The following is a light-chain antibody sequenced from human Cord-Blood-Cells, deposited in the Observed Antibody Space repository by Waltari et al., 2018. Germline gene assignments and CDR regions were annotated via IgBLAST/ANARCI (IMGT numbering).Light chain of an antibody. Sequence: QSALTQPASVSGSPRQSITISCTGTSSDVGGYNYVSWYQQHPGKAPKRMIYEVSNRPAQVSNRFSGSKSGNTASPTISGLQAGDEADYYCSSYTSSSTYVYGTGTKVTVL. V-gene: IGLV2-14*01. J-gene: IGLJ1*01. CDR2: EVS. CDR1: SSDVGGYNY. CDR3: SSYTSSSTYV.